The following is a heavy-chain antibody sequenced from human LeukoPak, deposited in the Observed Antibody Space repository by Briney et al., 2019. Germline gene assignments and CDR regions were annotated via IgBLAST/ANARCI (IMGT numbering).Heavy chain of an antibody. CDR3: ARLSYGDYVDY. J-gene: IGHJ4*02. V-gene: IGHV3-23*01. CDR2: ISGSGDST. CDR1: GFTFSSYA. D-gene: IGHD4-17*01. Sequence: GGSLRLSCAASGFTFSSYAMSWVRQAPGKGLEWVSAISGSGDSTYYGDSVKGRFTISRDNSKNTLYLQMNSLRAEDTAVYYCARLSYGDYVDYWGQGTLVTVSS.